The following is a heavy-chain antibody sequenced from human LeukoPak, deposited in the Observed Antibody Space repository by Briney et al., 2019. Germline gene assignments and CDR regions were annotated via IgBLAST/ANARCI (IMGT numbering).Heavy chain of an antibody. V-gene: IGHV1-8*03. CDR2: MNPNTGNT. CDR3: ARGVGVGDIAVVPAAMVAGWYWFDP. Sequence: ASVKVSCKASGYTFSNYDINWVRQATGQGLEWMGWMNPNTGNTGYAQKFQGRVTITRNTSISTAYMELSSLRSEDTAVYYCARGVGVGDIAVVPAAMVAGWYWFDPWGQGTLVSVSS. J-gene: IGHJ5*02. D-gene: IGHD2-2*01. CDR1: GYTFSNYD.